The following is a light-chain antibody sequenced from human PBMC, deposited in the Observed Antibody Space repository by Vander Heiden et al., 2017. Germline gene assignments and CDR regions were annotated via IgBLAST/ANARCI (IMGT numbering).Light chain of an antibody. V-gene: IGLV1-51*01. J-gene: IGLJ3*02. CDR2: DNN. CDR1: SSTIGNNY. Sequence: QSVLTPPPSVSAAPGQKFTISCSGSSSTIGNNYVSWYKQFQGTTPKLLISDNNKRPSGTPDRFSGSKSGTSATLGITGLQTGDEADYYYSTWDTSLSAVVFGGGTKVNVL. CDR3: STWDTSLSAVV.